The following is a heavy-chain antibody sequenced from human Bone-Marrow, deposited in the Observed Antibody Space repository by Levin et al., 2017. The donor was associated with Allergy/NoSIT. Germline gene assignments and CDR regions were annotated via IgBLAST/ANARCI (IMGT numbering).Heavy chain of an antibody. J-gene: IGHJ4*02. CDR2: ISVYNSNT. CDR3: ARDDGQWFGEVKYFDY. V-gene: IGHV1-18*01. Sequence: PGESLKISCKASGYTFTSNGLSWVRQAPGQGLEWMAWISVYNSNTNYAQQFQGRVTLTTDTSTNTAYMELRSLRSDDTAVYYCARDDGQWFGEVKYFDYWGQGTLVTVSS. D-gene: IGHD3-10*01. CDR1: GYTFTSNG.